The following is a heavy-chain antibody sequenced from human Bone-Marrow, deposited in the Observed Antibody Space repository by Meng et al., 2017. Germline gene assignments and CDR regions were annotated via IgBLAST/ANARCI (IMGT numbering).Heavy chain of an antibody. V-gene: IGHV3-53*01. CDR3: AKSRTASGRGQGDAFDI. CDR2: IYSGDNT. D-gene: IGHD3-10*01. CDR1: GFTVKYIH. J-gene: IGHJ3*02. Sequence: GESLKISCAVSGFTVKYIHMTWVRQAPGKGLDWVSVIYSGDNTYYADSVKGRFTISRDNSKNTLYLQMNSLRADDTAVYYCAKSRTASGRGQGDAFDIWGQGTMVTVSS.